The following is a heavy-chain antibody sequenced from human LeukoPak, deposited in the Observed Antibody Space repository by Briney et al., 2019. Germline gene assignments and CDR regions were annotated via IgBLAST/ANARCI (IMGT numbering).Heavy chain of an antibody. D-gene: IGHD2-2*01. CDR1: GGSFSGYY. Sequence: TSETLSLTCAVYGGSFSGYYWSWIRQPPGKGLEWIGETNHSGSTNYNPSLKSRVTISVDTSKNQFSLKLSSVTAADTAVYYCARSNVVPAAAGMLFDYWGQGTLVTVSS. V-gene: IGHV4-34*01. CDR2: TNHSGST. CDR3: ARSNVVPAAAGMLFDY. J-gene: IGHJ4*02.